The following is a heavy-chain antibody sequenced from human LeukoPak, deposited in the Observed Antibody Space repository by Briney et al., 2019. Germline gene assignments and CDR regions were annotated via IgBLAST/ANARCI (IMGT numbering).Heavy chain of an antibody. Sequence: GASVKVSCKXSGYTFTDYYIHWVRQAPGQGLEWMGWINPKRGATKYAQKFQGRVTMTRDTAISTAYMELSSLASDDTAVYSCARDAATSGTSWFDPWGQGTLVTVSS. CDR2: INPKRGAT. CDR3: ARDAATSGTSWFDP. CDR1: GYTFTDYY. D-gene: IGHD6-13*01. V-gene: IGHV1-2*02. J-gene: IGHJ5*02.